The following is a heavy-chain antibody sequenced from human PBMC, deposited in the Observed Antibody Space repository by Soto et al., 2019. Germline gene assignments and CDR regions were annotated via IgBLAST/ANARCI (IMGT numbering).Heavy chain of an antibody. CDR1: GFTVSSKY. V-gene: IGHV3-53*01. J-gene: IGHJ4*02. CDR2: IYGGGTT. Sequence: EVQLVESGGGLIQPGGSLRLSCAASGFTVSSKYMTWVRQAPGKGLERVSVIYGGGTTYYADSVKGRFTISRDNSKNTLYLQVNSLRAEDTAVYYCVQTTGWPGFDFWGQGTLVTVSS. D-gene: IGHD6-19*01. CDR3: VQTTGWPGFDF.